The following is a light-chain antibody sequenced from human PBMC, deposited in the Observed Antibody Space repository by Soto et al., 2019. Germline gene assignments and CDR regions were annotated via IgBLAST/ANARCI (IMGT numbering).Light chain of an antibody. V-gene: IGKV3-20*01. Sequence: IVMTQFPGTMSLSPGESATLSCRGSLSVTSRFFHWYQQKPGQAPRLLIKGASTRAPDIPERFSGSGSGTDFTLTSDRLEPEAFAVYYCQHDGSSRWTFGQGTRVDIK. CDR2: GAS. CDR3: QHDGSSRWT. CDR1: LSVTSRF. J-gene: IGKJ1*01.